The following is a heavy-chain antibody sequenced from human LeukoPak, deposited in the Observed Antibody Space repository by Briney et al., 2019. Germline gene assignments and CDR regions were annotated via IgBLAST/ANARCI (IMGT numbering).Heavy chain of an antibody. Sequence: GGSLRLSCAASGFTFTNYGMSWVRQAPGKGLEWVGGISSSGGSTLYAASVKGRFTISRDNSKNTLYLQMNSLRAEDTAVYYCAKERPLVGATSPIGYWGQGTLVTVSS. CDR2: ISSSGGST. CDR1: GFTFTNYG. V-gene: IGHV3-23*01. CDR3: AKERPLVGATSPIGY. D-gene: IGHD1-26*01. J-gene: IGHJ4*02.